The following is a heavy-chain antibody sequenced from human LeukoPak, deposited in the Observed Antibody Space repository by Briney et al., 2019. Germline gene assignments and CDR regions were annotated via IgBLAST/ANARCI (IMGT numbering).Heavy chain of an antibody. D-gene: IGHD6-6*01. Sequence: SVKVSCKASGGTFSSYAISWVRQAPGQGLEWMGGIIPIFGTANYAQKFQGRVTITTDESTSTAYMELSSLRSEDTAVYYCARDTRAARPANDAFDIWGQGTKVTVSS. CDR3: ARDTRAARPANDAFDI. CDR1: GGTFSSYA. J-gene: IGHJ3*02. V-gene: IGHV1-69*05. CDR2: IIPIFGTA.